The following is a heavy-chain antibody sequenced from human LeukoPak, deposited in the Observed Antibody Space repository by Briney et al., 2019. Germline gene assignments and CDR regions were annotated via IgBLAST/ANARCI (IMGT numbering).Heavy chain of an antibody. CDR2: ISRSNVSI. D-gene: IGHD3-22*01. J-gene: IGHJ4*02. CDR1: GFTFSNYA. V-gene: IGHV3-21*01. Sequence: GGSLRLSCAASGFTFSNYAMKWVRQAPGKGLEWVSSISRSNVSIYYANSVKGRFTISRDNARNSLYLQMNGLRADDTAVYYCARTAIGYSDSSGYYFDYWGQGTLVTVSS. CDR3: ARTAIGYSDSSGYYFDY.